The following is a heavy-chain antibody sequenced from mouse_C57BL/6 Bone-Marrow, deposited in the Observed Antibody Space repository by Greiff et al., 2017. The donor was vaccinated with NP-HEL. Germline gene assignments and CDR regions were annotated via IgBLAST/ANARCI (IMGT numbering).Heavy chain of an antibody. J-gene: IGHJ3*01. CDR1: GFNINDYY. D-gene: IGHD6-1*01. CDR2: IDPEDGDT. V-gene: IGHV14-2*01. CDR3: ARASGGYAGWFAY. Sequence: VQLQQSGAELVKPGASVKLSCTASGFNINDYYMHWVKQRTEQGLEWIGRIDPEDGDTKYAQKFQGKATIKAETSSNTAYLQLSILTSEDTAVYYCARASGGYAGWFAYWGQGTLVTVSA.